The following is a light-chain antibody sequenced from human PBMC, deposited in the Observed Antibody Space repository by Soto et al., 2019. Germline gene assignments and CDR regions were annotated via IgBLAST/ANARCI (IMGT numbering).Light chain of an antibody. Sequence: DIQMIQSHSTLSASVGDRVTITCRASQSISSWLAWYQQKPGKATKLLIYKASSLESGVPSRFSGSGSGTDFTFTISSLQPEEIATYYCQQYDNLPLTFGGGTKVDIK. CDR1: QSISSW. CDR3: QQYDNLPLT. J-gene: IGKJ4*01. V-gene: IGKV1-5*03. CDR2: KAS.